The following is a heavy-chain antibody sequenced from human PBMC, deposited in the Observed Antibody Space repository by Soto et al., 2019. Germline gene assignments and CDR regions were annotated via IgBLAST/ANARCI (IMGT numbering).Heavy chain of an antibody. CDR2: ISYDGSNK. CDR3: STGDWYPSGYYPEGDY. D-gene: IGHD3-22*01. Sequence: QVQLVQSGGGVVQPGRSLRLSCAASGFTFSTFVMHWVRQAPGKGLEWVALISYDGSNKFYADSVKGRFTISRDNSKNTVYLQMNSLRAEDTAVYYCSTGDWYPSGYYPEGDYWGHGTLVTVSS. J-gene: IGHJ4*01. CDR1: GFTFSTFV. V-gene: IGHV3-30*03.